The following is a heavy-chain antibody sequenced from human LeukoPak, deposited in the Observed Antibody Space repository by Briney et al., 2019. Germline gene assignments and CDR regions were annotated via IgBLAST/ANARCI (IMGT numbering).Heavy chain of an antibody. CDR2: ISSTGTYI. Sequence: KPGGSLRLSCAASGFTFSSYTMNWVRQAPGKGLEGVSSISSTGTYIYYADSVKGRFTISRDNAKNSLYLQMNSLRAEDTAVYYCASSSSSFPYFDYWGQGTLVTVSS. CDR3: ASSSSSFPYFDY. V-gene: IGHV3-21*01. D-gene: IGHD6-6*01. J-gene: IGHJ4*02. CDR1: GFTFSSYT.